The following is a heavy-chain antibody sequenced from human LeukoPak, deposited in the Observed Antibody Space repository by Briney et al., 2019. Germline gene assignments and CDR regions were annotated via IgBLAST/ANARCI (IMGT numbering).Heavy chain of an antibody. Sequence: PSETLSLTCTVSGGSISNYYWTWIRQPPGKGLEWIGYIYNSRSTNYNPSLRSRVTISVDTSKNQFSLMLNSVTAADTAVYYCARRNILTEGEAFDIWGQGTMVTVSS. D-gene: IGHD3-9*01. CDR1: GGSISNYY. J-gene: IGHJ3*02. V-gene: IGHV4-59*08. CDR3: ARRNILTEGEAFDI. CDR2: IYNSRST.